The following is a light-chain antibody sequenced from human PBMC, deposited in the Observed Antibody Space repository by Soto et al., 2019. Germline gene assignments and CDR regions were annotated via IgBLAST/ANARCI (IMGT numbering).Light chain of an antibody. CDR1: QSVSNNY. CDR3: QQRQYWPPIT. J-gene: IGKJ5*01. CDR2: GAF. Sequence: EIVLTQSPGTLSLSPGERATLSFRASQSVSNNYLAWYQQKPGQAPRLLIYGAFNRAAGIPARFSGSGSGTDFTLTISSLEPEDFAIYYCQQRQYWPPITFGQGTRLEIK. V-gene: IGKV3-11*01.